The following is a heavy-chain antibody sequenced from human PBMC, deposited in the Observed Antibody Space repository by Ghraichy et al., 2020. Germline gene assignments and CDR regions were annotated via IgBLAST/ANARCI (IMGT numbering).Heavy chain of an antibody. CDR2: IKQDGTEK. D-gene: IGHD2-21*02. V-gene: IGHV3-7*01. J-gene: IGHJ6*02. CDR3: AREVIGRYYGMDV. Sequence: GGSLRLSCAGSGFTFSSYWMTWVRQAPGKGLEWVANIKQDGTEKYYVDSVKGRFTISRDNAKNSLSLQMNSLRAEDTAVYYCAREVIGRYYGMDVWGPGTT. CDR1: GFTFSSYW.